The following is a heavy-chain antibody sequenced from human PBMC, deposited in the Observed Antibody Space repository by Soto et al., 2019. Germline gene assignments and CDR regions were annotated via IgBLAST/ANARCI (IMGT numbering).Heavy chain of an antibody. CDR2: IIPIFGTA. V-gene: IGHV1-69*13. CDR3: ARGSWGVNYYYGMDV. J-gene: IGHJ6*02. CDR1: GGTFSSYA. Sequence: ASVKVSCKASGGTFSSYAISWVRQAPGQGLEWMGGIIPIFGTANYAQKFQGRVTITADESTSTAYMELSSLRSEDTAVYYCARGSWGVNYYYGMDVWGQGTTVTVSS. D-gene: IGHD2-15*01.